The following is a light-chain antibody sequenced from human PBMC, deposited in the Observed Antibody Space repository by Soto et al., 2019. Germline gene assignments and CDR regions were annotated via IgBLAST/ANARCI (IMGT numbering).Light chain of an antibody. CDR1: QSISIN. CDR3: QQFRNWPWT. Sequence: EIVLTQSPGTLSVSPGDRVTLSCRASQSISINLAWYQHKPGQAPRLLMQTASSRASGVPARISGSGSGTEFTLTISSLQSEDFAVYYCQQFRNWPWTFGKGTKVDIK. J-gene: IGKJ1*01. V-gene: IGKV3-15*01. CDR2: TAS.